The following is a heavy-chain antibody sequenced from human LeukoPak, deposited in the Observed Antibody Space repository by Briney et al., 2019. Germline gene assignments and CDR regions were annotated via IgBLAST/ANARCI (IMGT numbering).Heavy chain of an antibody. CDR2: IYYSGGA. CDR1: GGSFSDYY. V-gene: IGHV4-59*01. Sequence: PSETLSLTCTVSGGSFSDYYWSWIRQPPGKGLEWIGYIYYSGGATYNPSLKSRVTMSVDASKYQFSLTLISVTAADTAVYFCARMDSGSYYDFWGQGILVTVSS. CDR3: ARMDSGSYYDF. D-gene: IGHD3-10*01. J-gene: IGHJ4*02.